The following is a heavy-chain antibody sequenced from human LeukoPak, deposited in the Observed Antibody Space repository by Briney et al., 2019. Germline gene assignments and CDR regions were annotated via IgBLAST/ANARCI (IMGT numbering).Heavy chain of an antibody. CDR1: GGSISSYY. V-gene: IGHV4-39*07. CDR3: ARDRSDYGDYLFDY. CDR2: IYYSGST. Sequence: SETLSLTCTVSGGSISSYYWGWIRQPPGKGLEWIGSIYYSGSTYYNPSLKSRVTISVDTSKNQFSLKLSSVTAADTAVYYCARDRSDYGDYLFDYWGQGTLVTVSS. D-gene: IGHD4-17*01. J-gene: IGHJ4*02.